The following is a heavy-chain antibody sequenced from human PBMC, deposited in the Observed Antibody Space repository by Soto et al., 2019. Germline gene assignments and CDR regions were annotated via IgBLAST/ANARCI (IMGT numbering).Heavy chain of an antibody. V-gene: IGHV3-48*02. J-gene: IGHJ6*02. CDR3: ARCSRNSCYSYGVDV. Sequence: LRLSCAASGFTFSNCGMNWVRQTPGKGLEWVSYISDSGATKHYADSVKGRFTISRDNGKDSLYLQMNGLRDEDTAVYFCARCSRNSCYSYGVDVWGQGXTVTVSS. CDR1: GFTFSNCG. CDR2: ISDSGATK. D-gene: IGHD2-15*01.